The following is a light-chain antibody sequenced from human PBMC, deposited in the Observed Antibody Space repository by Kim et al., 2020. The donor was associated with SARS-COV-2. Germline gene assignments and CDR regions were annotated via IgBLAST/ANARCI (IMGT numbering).Light chain of an antibody. Sequence: LSASVGDPVTITCRASQYIGRWLAWYQQKPGNAPKVLIYDASTLESGVPSRFNASGSGTEFTLTITNVEPDDFATYYCQQYNSPYTFGRGTKLEI. V-gene: IGKV1-5*01. CDR2: DAS. CDR3: QQYNSPYT. CDR1: QYIGRW. J-gene: IGKJ2*01.